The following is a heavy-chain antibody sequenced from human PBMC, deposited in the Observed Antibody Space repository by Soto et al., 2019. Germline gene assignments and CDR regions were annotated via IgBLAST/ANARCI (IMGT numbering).Heavy chain of an antibody. CDR1: GFTFSSYA. D-gene: IGHD6-19*01. CDR3: AKEPSSGWAVNWFDP. V-gene: IGHV3-23*01. J-gene: IGHJ5*02. Sequence: PGGSLRLSCAASGFTFSSYARSWVRQAPGKGLEWVSAISGSGGSTYYADSVKGRFTISRDNSKNTLYLQMNSLRAEDTAVYYCAKEPSSGWAVNWFDPWGQGTLVTVSS. CDR2: ISGSGGST.